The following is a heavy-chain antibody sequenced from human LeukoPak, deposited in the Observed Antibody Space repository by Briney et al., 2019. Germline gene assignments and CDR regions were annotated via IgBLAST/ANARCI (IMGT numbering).Heavy chain of an antibody. D-gene: IGHD5-12*01. V-gene: IGHV4-39*07. CDR2: IYDSEST. J-gene: IGHJ6*02. CDR3: ARDSSPRVDNSGMDV. Sequence: NASETLSLTCTVSGGSMSSSNYYWGWIRQPPGKGLEWIGSIYDSESTYYNPSLKSRVTISVDTSKNQFSLKLSSVTAADTAVYYCARDSSPRVDNSGMDVWGQGTTVTVSS. CDR1: GGSMSSSNYY.